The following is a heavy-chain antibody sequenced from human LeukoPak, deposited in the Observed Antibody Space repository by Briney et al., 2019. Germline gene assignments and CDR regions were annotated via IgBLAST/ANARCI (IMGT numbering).Heavy chain of an antibody. V-gene: IGHV3-21*01. CDR1: GFTFSSYS. Sequence: GGSLRLSCAASGFTFSSYSMNWVRQAPGKGLEWVSSISSSGSYIYYADSVKGRFTISRDNAKNSLYLQMSSLRVEDTAVYYCARDRGGSGWYDYWGQGILVSVSS. CDR2: ISSSGSYI. D-gene: IGHD6-19*01. CDR3: ARDRGGSGWYDY. J-gene: IGHJ4*02.